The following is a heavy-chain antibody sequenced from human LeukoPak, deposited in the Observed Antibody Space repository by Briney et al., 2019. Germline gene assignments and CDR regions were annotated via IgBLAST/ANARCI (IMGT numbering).Heavy chain of an antibody. J-gene: IGHJ6*03. CDR1: GYTFTSYG. CDR3: ARDRAARVGATFYYYYYMDV. Sequence: GASVKVSCKASGYTFTSYGISWVRQVPGQGLEWMGWISAYNGNTNNAQKLQGRVTMTTDTSTSTAYMELRSLRSDDTAVYYCARDRAARVGATFYYYYYMDVWGKGTTVTVSS. CDR2: ISAYNGNT. V-gene: IGHV1-18*01. D-gene: IGHD1-26*01.